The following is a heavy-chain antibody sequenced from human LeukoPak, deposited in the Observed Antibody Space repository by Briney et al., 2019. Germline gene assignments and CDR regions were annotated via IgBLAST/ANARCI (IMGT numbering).Heavy chain of an antibody. D-gene: IGHD3-22*01. V-gene: IGHV4-39*01. CDR2: INHSGST. J-gene: IGHJ6*03. CDR3: ARHAYYYDSSGYYSYYYYYYMDV. CDR1: GGSISSSSYY. Sequence: SETLSLTCTVSGGSISSSSYYWGWIRQPPGKGLEWIGEINHSGSTNYNPSLKSRVTISVDTSKNQFSLKLSSVTAADTAVYYCARHAYYYDSSGYYSYYYYYYMDVWGKGTTVTISS.